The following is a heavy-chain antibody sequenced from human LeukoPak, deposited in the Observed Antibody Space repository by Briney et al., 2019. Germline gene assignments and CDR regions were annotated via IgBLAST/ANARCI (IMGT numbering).Heavy chain of an antibody. V-gene: IGHV3-30-3*01. J-gene: IGHJ3*01. CDR3: ARRGGSNGWGAFDA. CDR2: ISYDGSSK. CDR1: GFTFSSYA. D-gene: IGHD2-8*01. Sequence: GGSLRLSCAASGFTFSSYAIHWVRQAPGKGLEWVAVISYDGSSKYYADSVKGRFTISRDNSKHTVFLQMHSLSRDDTAVYYCARRGGSNGWGAFDAWGQGTTITVSS.